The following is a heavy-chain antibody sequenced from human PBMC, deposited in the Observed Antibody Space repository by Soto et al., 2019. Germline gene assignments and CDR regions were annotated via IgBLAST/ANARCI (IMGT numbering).Heavy chain of an antibody. CDR1: GDSISSGGSS. CDR3: PRGTGGSYPHIEY. D-gene: IGHD2-8*02. V-gene: IGHV4-30-2*01. J-gene: IGHJ1*01. Sequence: TLSLTCSVSGDSISSGGSSWSWIRQTPGKGLEWIGYLYHTGSTFYNPSLKSRVTISGDRSKNQFSLKLSSVTAADTAVYYCPRGTGGSYPHIEY. CDR2: LYHTGST.